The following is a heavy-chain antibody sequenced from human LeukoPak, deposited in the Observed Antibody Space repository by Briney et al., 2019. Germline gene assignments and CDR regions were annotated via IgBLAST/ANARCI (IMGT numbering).Heavy chain of an antibody. D-gene: IGHD6-13*01. CDR1: GFTFSSYW. CDR3: ASLVTLTIAAADPFDY. V-gene: IGHV3-7*01. J-gene: IGHJ4*02. CDR2: IKQDGSEK. Sequence: GGSLRLSCAASGFTFSSYWMSWVRQAPGKGLEWVASIKQDGSEKYYVDSVKGRFTISRDNAKNSLYLQMNSLRAEDTAVYYCASLVTLTIAAADPFDYWGQGTLVTVSS.